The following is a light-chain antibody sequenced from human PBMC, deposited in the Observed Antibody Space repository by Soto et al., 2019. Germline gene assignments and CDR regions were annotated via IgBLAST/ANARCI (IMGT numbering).Light chain of an antibody. CDR2: AAS. J-gene: IGKJ3*01. Sequence: DIQLTQSPSFLSASVGDRVTITCRASQGISNYLAWYQQKPGKAPQLLIYAASTLQSGVPSRFSGSGSGTEFTLTISSLQPEDFATYYCQQLNSYSPGFTFGPGTKVDIK. V-gene: IGKV1-9*01. CDR1: QGISNY. CDR3: QQLNSYSPGFT.